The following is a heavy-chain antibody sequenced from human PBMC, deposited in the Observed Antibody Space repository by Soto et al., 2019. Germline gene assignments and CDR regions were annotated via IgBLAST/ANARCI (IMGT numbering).Heavy chain of an antibody. J-gene: IGHJ5*02. Sequence: QLQLQESGPGLVKPSETLSLTCTVSGGSISSRRTYHWIWVRQPPGKGLEWIGNIAYSGSTYNNPSLKSRVTISIDTSKNQFSLRLTSVTAADTAMYYCATHSTASGWFDPWRQGILVTVSS. CDR1: GGSISSRRTYH. CDR3: ATHSTASGWFDP. CDR2: IAYSGST. V-gene: IGHV4-39*01. D-gene: IGHD6-6*01.